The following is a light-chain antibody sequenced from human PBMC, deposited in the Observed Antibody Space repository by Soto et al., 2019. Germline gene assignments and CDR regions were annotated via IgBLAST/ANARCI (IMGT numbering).Light chain of an antibody. CDR3: QQGYSRPRA. CDR1: QSVSLS. J-gene: IGKJ1*01. CDR2: DAS. Sequence: EIVLTQSPATLSLSPGGRATLSCRASQSVSLSLAWYQQRPGQAPRLLIYDASKRASGIPARFSGSGSGTDFTLTITSLQPEDFATYYCQQGYSRPRAFGQGTKVDIK. V-gene: IGKV3-11*01.